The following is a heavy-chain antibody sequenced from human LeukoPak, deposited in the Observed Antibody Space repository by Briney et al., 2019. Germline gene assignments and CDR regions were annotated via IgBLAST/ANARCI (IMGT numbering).Heavy chain of an antibody. V-gene: IGHV1-18*01. CDR1: GYTFTSYG. CDR3: ARDGRLGMGRGVNAFDI. D-gene: IGHD3-10*01. J-gene: IGHJ3*02. CDR2: ISGYNGNT. Sequence: ASVKVSCKASGYTFTSYGISWVRQAPGQGLEWMGWISGYNGNTNYAQKLQGRVTMTTDTSTSTAYMELRSLRSDDTAVYYCARDGRLGMGRGVNAFDIWGQGTMVTVSS.